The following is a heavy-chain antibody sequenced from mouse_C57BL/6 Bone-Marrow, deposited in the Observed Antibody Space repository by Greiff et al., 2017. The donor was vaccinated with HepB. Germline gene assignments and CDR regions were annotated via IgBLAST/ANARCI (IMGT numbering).Heavy chain of an antibody. Sequence: VQLQQSGPGMVKPSQSLSLTCTVTGYSITSGYDWHWIRHFPGNKLEWMGYISYSGSTNYNPSLKSRISITHDTSKNHFFLKLNSVTTEDTATYYCASGNYYFDYWGQGTTLTVSS. D-gene: IGHD2-1*01. V-gene: IGHV3-1*01. CDR1: GYSITSGYD. J-gene: IGHJ2*01. CDR3: ASGNYYFDY. CDR2: ISYSGST.